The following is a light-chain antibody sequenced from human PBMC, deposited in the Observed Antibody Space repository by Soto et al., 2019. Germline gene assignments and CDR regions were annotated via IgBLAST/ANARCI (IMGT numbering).Light chain of an antibody. CDR3: SSYRGIGNSLV. CDR2: EVT. V-gene: IGLV2-8*01. J-gene: IGLJ1*01. Sequence: QSALTQPPSASGSPGQSVTISCTGTSSDIGGYKYVSWYQQHPGKAPKLIIYEVTKRPSGVPDQFSGSKSGNTASLTVSGLQAEDEAEYYCSSYRGIGNSLVFGAGTKVTVL. CDR1: SSDIGGYKY.